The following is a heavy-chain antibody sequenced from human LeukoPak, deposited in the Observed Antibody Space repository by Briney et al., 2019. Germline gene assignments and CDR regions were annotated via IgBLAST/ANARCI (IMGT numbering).Heavy chain of an antibody. V-gene: IGHV3-15*01. Sequence: GGSLRLSCAASGLPFSNAWMTWVRQAPGKGLEWVGRIKRTTDGGTTAFAAPLKGRFTISRDDSKNTVYLQVNSLKTEDTAIYYCATDLLDYWGQGTLVTVSS. CDR1: GLPFSNAW. CDR3: ATDLLDY. J-gene: IGHJ4*02. CDR2: IKRTTDGGTT.